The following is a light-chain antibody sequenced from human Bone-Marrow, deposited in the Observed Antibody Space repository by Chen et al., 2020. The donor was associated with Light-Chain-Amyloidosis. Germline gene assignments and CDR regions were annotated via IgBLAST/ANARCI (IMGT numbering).Light chain of an antibody. J-gene: IGLJ2*01. V-gene: IGLV3-25*03. CDR3: QSADSSGTYEVI. Sequence: SYELPQPPSVSVSPGQAARLTCSGDDLPTKYAYWYQQKPGQAPVLVIHRDTERPSGISERFSGSSSGTTATLTISGVQAEDGADYHCQSADSSGTYEVIFGGGTKLTVL. CDR2: RDT. CDR1: DLPTKY.